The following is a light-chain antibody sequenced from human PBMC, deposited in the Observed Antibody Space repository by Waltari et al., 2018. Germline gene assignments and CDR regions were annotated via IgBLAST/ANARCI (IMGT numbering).Light chain of an antibody. CDR2: DVN. V-gene: IGLV2-11*01. CDR1: SSDVGGYNY. CDR3: CSYTGSYTWV. J-gene: IGLJ3*02. Sequence: QSALTQPRSVSGSPGQSVTISCTGTSSDVGGYNYVSWYQQPPGKAPKLMIYDVNKRPSGVPGRFSGSKSGNAASLTISGRQAEDEADYYCCSYTGSYTWVFGGGTKLTVL.